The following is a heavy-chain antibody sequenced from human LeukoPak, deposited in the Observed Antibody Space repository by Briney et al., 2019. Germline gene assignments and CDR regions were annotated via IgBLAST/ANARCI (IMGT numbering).Heavy chain of an antibody. Sequence: PGGSLRLSCAASGFAFSSYAMIWVRQAPGKGLEWVSAISGSGGGTYYADSVKGRFTISRDISKNTLYLQMNSLRAEDTAVYYCARPMVRGVSVYNWFDPWGQGTLVTVSS. CDR1: GFAFSSYA. J-gene: IGHJ5*02. D-gene: IGHD3-10*01. CDR3: ARPMVRGVSVYNWFDP. CDR2: ISGSGGGT. V-gene: IGHV3-23*01.